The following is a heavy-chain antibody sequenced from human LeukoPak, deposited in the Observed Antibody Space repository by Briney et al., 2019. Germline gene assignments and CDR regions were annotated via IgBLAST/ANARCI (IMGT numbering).Heavy chain of an antibody. CDR1: GFPFHNYW. CDR3: ARGLYGSGRRSLMAH. J-gene: IGHJ4*02. Sequence: PGGSLRLSCAASGFPFHNYWMKWVRQAPGKGLEWVANINQDENEKYYLDSVKGRFTISRDNAETSLFLQMTSLRVEDTAIYYCARGLYGSGRRSLMAHWGPGTLVAVSS. V-gene: IGHV3-7*01. D-gene: IGHD3-10*01. CDR2: INQDENEK.